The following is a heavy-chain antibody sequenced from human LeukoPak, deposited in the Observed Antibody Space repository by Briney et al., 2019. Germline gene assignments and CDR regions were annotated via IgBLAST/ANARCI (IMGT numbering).Heavy chain of an antibody. CDR3: ARKGGPYYYDRRYYYYGMDV. Sequence: PSETLSLTCTVSGGSISSYYWSWIRQPPGKGLEWIGYIYYSGSTNYNPSLKSRVTISVDTSENQFSLKLSSVTAADTAVYYCARKGGPYYYDRRYYYYGMDVWGQGTTVTVSS. D-gene: IGHD3-22*01. J-gene: IGHJ6*02. CDR1: GGSISSYY. CDR2: IYYSGST. V-gene: IGHV4-59*01.